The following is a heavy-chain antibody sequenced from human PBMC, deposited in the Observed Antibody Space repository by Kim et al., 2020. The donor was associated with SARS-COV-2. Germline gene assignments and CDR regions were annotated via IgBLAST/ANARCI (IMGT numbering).Heavy chain of an antibody. D-gene: IGHD1-26*01. CDR1: GGTFSSYA. CDR2: IIPIFGTA. Sequence: SVKVSCKASGGTFSSYAISWVRQAPGQGLEWMGGIIPIFGTANYAQKFQGRVTITADESTSTAYMELSSLRSEDTAVYYCARGEGWELLDHYYYYYGMDVWGQGTTVTVSS. CDR3: ARGEGWELLDHYYYYYGMDV. J-gene: IGHJ6*02. V-gene: IGHV1-69*13.